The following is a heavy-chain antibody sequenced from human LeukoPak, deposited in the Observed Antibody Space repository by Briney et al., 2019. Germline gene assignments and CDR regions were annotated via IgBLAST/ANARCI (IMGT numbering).Heavy chain of an antibody. D-gene: IGHD6-13*01. CDR2: INPNSGGT. CDR3: ARGRSWSSSDFDY. J-gene: IGHJ4*02. Sequence: ASVKVSCKASGYTFTGYYMHWVRQAPGQGLEWMGWINPNSGGTNYAQKFQGRVTMTRDTSISTAYMELSRLRSDDTAVYYGARGRSWSSSDFDYWGQGTLVTVSS. V-gene: IGHV1-2*02. CDR1: GYTFTGYY.